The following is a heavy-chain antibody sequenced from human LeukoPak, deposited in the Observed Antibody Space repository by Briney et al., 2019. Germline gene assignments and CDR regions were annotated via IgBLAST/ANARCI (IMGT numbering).Heavy chain of an antibody. Sequence: PGGTLRLSCAASGFTFSSYGMSWVRQAPGKGLEWVSTISGSGRSTYYADSVKGRFTISRDNSKNTLYLQMNSLRAEDTAVYYCARDYYYYDSGSYYTNIANWGQGTLVTVSS. D-gene: IGHD3-10*01. J-gene: IGHJ4*02. CDR2: ISGSGRST. CDR3: ARDYYYYDSGSYYTNIAN. V-gene: IGHV3-23*01. CDR1: GFTFSSYG.